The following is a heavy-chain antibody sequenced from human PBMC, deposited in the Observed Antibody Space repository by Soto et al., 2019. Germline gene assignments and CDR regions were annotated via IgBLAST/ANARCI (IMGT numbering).Heavy chain of an antibody. CDR1: GYSFNSYW. Sequence: GQTLKISCKASGYSFNSYWIGWARQMRGKGLEWMGIIYPGDSDTRYSPSFQVQVTISADKSITTDYLQWSSLKASDTAMYYCARVSFSVAAACLDYCGQGTLVTVSS. J-gene: IGHJ4*02. D-gene: IGHD6-13*01. V-gene: IGHV5-51*01. CDR3: ARVSFSVAAACLDY. CDR2: IYPGDSDT.